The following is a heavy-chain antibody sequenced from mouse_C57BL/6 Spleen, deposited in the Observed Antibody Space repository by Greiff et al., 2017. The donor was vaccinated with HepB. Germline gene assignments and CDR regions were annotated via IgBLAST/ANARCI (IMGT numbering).Heavy chain of an antibody. Sequence: EVQGVESGGGLVQPGGSLKLSCAASGFTFSDYYMYWVRQTPEKRLEWVAYISNGGGSTYYPDTVKGRFTISRDNAKNTLYLQMSRLKSEDTAMYYCARSPPDYGSSYAMDYWGQGTSVTVSS. CDR1: GFTFSDYY. J-gene: IGHJ4*01. CDR2: ISNGGGST. D-gene: IGHD1-1*01. V-gene: IGHV5-12*01. CDR3: ARSPPDYGSSYAMDY.